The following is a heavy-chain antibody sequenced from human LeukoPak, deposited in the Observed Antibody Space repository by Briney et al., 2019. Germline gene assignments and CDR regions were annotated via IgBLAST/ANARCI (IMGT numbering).Heavy chain of an antibody. V-gene: IGHV4-39*07. CDR2: IYYSGSI. J-gene: IGHJ4*02. D-gene: IGHD6-13*01. Sequence: SETLSLTCTVSGGSISSSSYYWGWIRQPPGKGLEWIGSIYYSGSIYYNPSLKSRVTISVDTSKNQFSLKLSSVTAADTAVYYCAREVIAAAGTLFDYWGQGTLVTVSS. CDR3: AREVIAAAGTLFDY. CDR1: GGSISSSSYY.